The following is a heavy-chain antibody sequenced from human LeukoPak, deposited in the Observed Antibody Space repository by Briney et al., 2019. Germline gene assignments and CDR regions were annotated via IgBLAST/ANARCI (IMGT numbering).Heavy chain of an antibody. CDR3: ARHRIQMATRHAFDI. V-gene: IGHV5-51*01. CDR1: GYSFTNYW. Sequence: GESLNISCKGSGYSFTNYWIGWVRQMPGKGLEWMGIIYPGDSGTRYSPSLPAQATISADKSIMPAYLQWSSLKASDTAMYYCARHRIQMATRHAFDIWGQGTMVTVSS. J-gene: IGHJ3*02. CDR2: IYPGDSGT. D-gene: IGHD5-24*01.